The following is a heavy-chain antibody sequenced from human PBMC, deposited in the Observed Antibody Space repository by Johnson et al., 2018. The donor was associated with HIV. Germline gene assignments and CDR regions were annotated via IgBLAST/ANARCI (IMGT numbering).Heavy chain of an antibody. Sequence: VQLVESGGGLVQPGGSLRLSCVASGFIVSSNYMSWVRQAPGKGLEWVSVIYSGGSTYYADSVKGRFTISRDNSKNTLYLQINSLRAEDTAVYYCSRDPPYSGSTAAFDIWGQGTMVTVSS. CDR1: GFIVSSNY. J-gene: IGHJ3*02. D-gene: IGHD1-26*01. CDR2: IYSGGST. V-gene: IGHV3-66*01. CDR3: SRDPPYSGSTAAFDI.